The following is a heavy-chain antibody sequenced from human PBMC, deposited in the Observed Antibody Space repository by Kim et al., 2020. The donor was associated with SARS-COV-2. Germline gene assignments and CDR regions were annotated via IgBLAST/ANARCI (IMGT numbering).Heavy chain of an antibody. CDR2: IYYSGST. D-gene: IGHD4-17*01. CDR1: GGSISSYY. CDR3: ARVTTVVTPYGMDV. V-gene: IGHV4-59*01. J-gene: IGHJ6*02. Sequence: SETLSLTCTVSGGSISSYYWSWIRQPPGKGLEWIGYIYYSGSTNYNPSLKSRVTISVDTSKNQFSLKLSSVTAADTAVYYCARVTTVVTPYGMDVWGQGTTVTVSS.